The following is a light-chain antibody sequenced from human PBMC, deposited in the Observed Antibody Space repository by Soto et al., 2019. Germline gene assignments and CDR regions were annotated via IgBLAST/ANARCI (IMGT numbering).Light chain of an antibody. Sequence: QSALTQPPSASGSPGQSVTISCTGTSSDVGSYNYVSWYQQHPGKAPKLMIYEVSKRPSGVPDRFSGSKSGNTASLTVSGLQAEDEADYYCSSYACSNNFVFGGGTKLTV. CDR1: SSDVGSYNY. CDR2: EVS. J-gene: IGLJ2*01. CDR3: SSYACSNNFV. V-gene: IGLV2-8*01.